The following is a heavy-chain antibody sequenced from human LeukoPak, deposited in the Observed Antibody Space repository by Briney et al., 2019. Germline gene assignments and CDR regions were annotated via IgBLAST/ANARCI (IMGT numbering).Heavy chain of an antibody. J-gene: IGHJ4*02. V-gene: IGHV4-38-2*01. CDR1: GYSISSGYY. CDR2: IYHSGST. Sequence: PSETLSLTCAVSGYSISSGYYWGWIRQPPGKGLEWIGSIYHSGSTYHNPSLKSRVTISVDTSKNQFSLKLSSVTAADTAVYYCARVSDVDSSGYYLGYWGQGTLVTVSS. D-gene: IGHD3-22*01. CDR3: ARVSDVDSSGYYLGY.